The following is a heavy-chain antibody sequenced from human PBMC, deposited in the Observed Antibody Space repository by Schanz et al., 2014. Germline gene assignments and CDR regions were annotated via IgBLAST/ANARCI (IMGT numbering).Heavy chain of an antibody. CDR2: IKSKTDGGTT. CDR1: EFSFSSFG. J-gene: IGHJ4*02. CDR3: TTYCDGGCAIDN. D-gene: IGHD6-19*01. V-gene: IGHV3-15*01. Sequence: EVQLLESGGGLVQPGGSLRLSCAASEFSFSSFGMTWVRQAPGKGLEWVGRIKSKTDGGTTDYAAPVKGRFTISRDDSKNTLFLQMNSLKTEDTAVYYCTTYCDGGCAIDNWGQGALVTVSS.